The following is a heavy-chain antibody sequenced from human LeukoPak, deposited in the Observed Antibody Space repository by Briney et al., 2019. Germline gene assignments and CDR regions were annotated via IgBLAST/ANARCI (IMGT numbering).Heavy chain of an antibody. V-gene: IGHV4-39*07. D-gene: IGHD3-22*01. J-gene: IGHJ3*02. Sequence: SETLSLTCTVSGGSISSSSYYWGWIRQPPGKGLEWIGTIYYSGSTYYNPSLKSRVTISVDTSKNQFSLKLSSVTAADTAVYYCASEIPPYYYDSSGYYTNAFDIWGQGTVVTVSS. CDR1: GGSISSSSYY. CDR3: ASEIPPYYYDSSGYYTNAFDI. CDR2: IYYSGST.